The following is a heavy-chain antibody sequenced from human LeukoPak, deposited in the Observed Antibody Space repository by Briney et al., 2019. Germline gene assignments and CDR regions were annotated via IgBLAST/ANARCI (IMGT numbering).Heavy chain of an antibody. CDR2: ISAYNGNT. V-gene: IGHV1-18*01. CDR3: ARQDYDSSGYYPFPFDY. J-gene: IGHJ4*02. Sequence: ASVKVSCKASGYTFTSYGISWVRQAPGQGLEWMGWISAYNGNTNYAQKLQGRVTMTTDTSTSTAYMELRSLRSDDTAVYYCARQDYDSSGYYPFPFDYWGQGTLVTVSS. D-gene: IGHD3-22*01. CDR1: GYTFTSYG.